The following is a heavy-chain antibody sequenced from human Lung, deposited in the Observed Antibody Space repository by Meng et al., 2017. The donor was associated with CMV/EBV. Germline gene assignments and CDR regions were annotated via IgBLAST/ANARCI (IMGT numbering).Heavy chain of an antibody. CDR3: ARDGRYCTNGVCSYDAFDI. V-gene: IGHV4-59*12. CDR1: GGSISSYY. J-gene: IGHJ3*02. CDR2: IYYSGST. Sequence: SETLSLTXTVSGGSISSYYWSWIRQPPGKGLEWIGYIYYSGSTNYNPSLKSRVTISVDTSKNQFSLKLSSVTAADTAVYYCARDGRYCTNGVCSYDAFDIWGQGTMVTVSS. D-gene: IGHD2-8*01.